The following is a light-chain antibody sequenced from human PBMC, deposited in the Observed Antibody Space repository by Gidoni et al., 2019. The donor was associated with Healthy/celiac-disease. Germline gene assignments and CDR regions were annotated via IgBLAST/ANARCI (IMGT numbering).Light chain of an antibody. V-gene: IGKV1-8*01. CDR1: HGISSY. CDR3: EQYYSYPWT. Sequence: AIRMTQSPSSFSASTGDRVTITCRASHGISSYLAWYQQKPGKAPKLLIYAASTLHSGGPSRFSGSGSGTDFTLTISSLKSEDFATYYCEQYYSYPWTCGQGTKVEIK. CDR2: AAS. J-gene: IGKJ1*01.